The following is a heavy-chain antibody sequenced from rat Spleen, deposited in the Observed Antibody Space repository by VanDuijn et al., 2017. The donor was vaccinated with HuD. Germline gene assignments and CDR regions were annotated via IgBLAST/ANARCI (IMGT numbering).Heavy chain of an antibody. J-gene: IGHJ3*01. Sequence: EVQLVESGGGLVQPGRSMKLSCAASGFTFSNYDMAWVRQAPTKGLEWVASISYDGRSTYYRDSVKGRLAISRDNAKSTLHLQMDSLRSEDTATYYCTTHTTDYWFAYWGQGSLVTVSS. V-gene: IGHV5-20*01. CDR2: ISYDGRST. CDR1: GFTFSNYD. D-gene: IGHD1-6*01. CDR3: TTHTTDYWFAY.